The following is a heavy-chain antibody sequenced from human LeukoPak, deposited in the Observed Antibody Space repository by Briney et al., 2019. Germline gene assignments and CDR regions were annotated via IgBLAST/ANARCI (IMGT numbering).Heavy chain of an antibody. CDR3: ARGEGDGLNWFDP. Sequence: GGSLRLSCAASGFTFSXXXXXXXXXAPGKGLXXXXTISYDXSNKYYADSVKGRFXISRXXAKNSLYLQMNSLRAEDTAVYYCARGEGDGLNWFDPWGQGTLVTVSS. V-gene: IGHV3-30-3*01. D-gene: IGHD3-16*01. J-gene: IGHJ5*02. CDR2: ISYDXSNK. CDR1: GFTFSXXX.